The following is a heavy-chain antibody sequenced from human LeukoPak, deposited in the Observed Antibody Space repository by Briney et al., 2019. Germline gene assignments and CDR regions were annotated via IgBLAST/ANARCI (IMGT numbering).Heavy chain of an antibody. J-gene: IGHJ4*02. CDR3: ASPSDDSFF. D-gene: IGHD4-11*01. CDR2: IYHTGTT. CDR1: GYSIGSDYY. V-gene: IGHV4-38-2*01. Sequence: PSETLSLTCAVSGYSIGSDYYCGWIRQPPGKGLEWIGSIYHTGTTYYNPSLKSRVTISLDTPKNQFSLRLSSVTAADTAVYYCASPSDDSFFWGQGILVTVSS.